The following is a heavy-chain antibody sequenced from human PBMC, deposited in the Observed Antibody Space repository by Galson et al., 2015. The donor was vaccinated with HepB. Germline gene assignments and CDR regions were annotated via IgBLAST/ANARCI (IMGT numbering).Heavy chain of an antibody. Sequence: QSGAEVKKPGESLRISCNGSGYSFANYCINWVRQIPGKALEWMGKIDPSDSSSKYSPSFEGHVTFSADKSIGTAYLQWSSLKASDTAMYYCARQYCGGDCFVDYWGQGTLVTVSS. J-gene: IGHJ4*02. D-gene: IGHD2-21*02. CDR2: IDPSDSSS. V-gene: IGHV5-10-1*01. CDR3: ARQYCGGDCFVDY. CDR1: GYSFANYC.